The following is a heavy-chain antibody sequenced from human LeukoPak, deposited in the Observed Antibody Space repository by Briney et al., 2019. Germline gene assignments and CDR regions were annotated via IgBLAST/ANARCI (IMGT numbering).Heavy chain of an antibody. CDR2: IYYSGST. D-gene: IGHD4-23*01. J-gene: IGHJ3*02. CDR1: GGSISSGDYY. CDR3: AREPTTVVTPLGYAFDI. V-gene: IGHV4-30-4*01. Sequence: SETQSLTCTVSGGSISSGDYYWSWIRQPPGKGLEWIGYIYYSGSTYYNPSLKSRVTISVDTSKNQFSLKLSSVTAADTAVYYCAREPTTVVTPLGYAFDIWGQGTMVTVSS.